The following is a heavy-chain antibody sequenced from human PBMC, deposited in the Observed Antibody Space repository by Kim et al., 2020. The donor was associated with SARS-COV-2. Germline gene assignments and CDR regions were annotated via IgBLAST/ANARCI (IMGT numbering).Heavy chain of an antibody. V-gene: IGHV5-10-1*01. CDR3: ARHPVLGPTKNYYYGMDV. Sequence: GESLKISCKGSGYSFTSYWISWVRQMPGKGLEWMGRIDPSDSYTNYSPSFQGHVTISADKSISTAYLQWSSLKASDTAMYYCARHPVLGPTKNYYYGMDVWGQGTTVTVSS. CDR1: GYSFTSYW. CDR2: IDPSDSYT. J-gene: IGHJ6*02. D-gene: IGHD2-8*01.